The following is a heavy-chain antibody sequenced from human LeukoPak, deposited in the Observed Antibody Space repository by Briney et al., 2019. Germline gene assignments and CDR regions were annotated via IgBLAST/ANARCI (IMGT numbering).Heavy chain of an antibody. CDR1: GGSISSDGYY. J-gene: IGHJ4*02. CDR3: ARNRSGSYYFDY. D-gene: IGHD1-26*01. V-gene: IGHV4-61*08. CDR2: IEYSVNT. Sequence: SQTLSLTSTVSGGSISSDGYYWSCIRQPPGKGLECIGYIEYSVNTTYHPSLKSRFTTPVATSKNQCSLKLSSVNAAERAVYYWARNRSGSYYFDYWGQGTLVTVSS.